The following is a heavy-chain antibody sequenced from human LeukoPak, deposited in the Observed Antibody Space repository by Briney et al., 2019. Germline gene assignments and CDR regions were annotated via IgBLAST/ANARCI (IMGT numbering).Heavy chain of an antibody. V-gene: IGHV3-33*01. CDR3: ARDRVRGVNDYGNGMDV. CDR1: GFTFGSYG. J-gene: IGHJ6*02. D-gene: IGHD3-10*01. CDR2: IWYDGSNK. Sequence: GRSLRLSCAASGFTFGSYGMHWVRQAPGKGLEWVAVIWYDGSNKYYADSVKGRFTISRDNSKNTLYLQMNSLRAEDTAVYYCARDRVRGVNDYGNGMDVWGQGTTVTVSS.